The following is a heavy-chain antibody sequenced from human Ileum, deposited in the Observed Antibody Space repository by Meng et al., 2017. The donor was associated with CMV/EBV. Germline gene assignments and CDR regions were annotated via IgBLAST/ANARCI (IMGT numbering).Heavy chain of an antibody. CDR1: GYTFTSYG. Sequence: ASAKVSCKASGYTFTSYGISWVRQAPGQGLEWRGWISAYNGNTNYVQTLQGRVTMTTDTSTSTAYSELRSLRADDTAVYYCAREFNYCGGDCYSLAYDIWGQGTLVTVSS. CDR3: AREFNYCGGDCYSLAYDI. J-gene: IGHJ3*02. D-gene: IGHD2-21*01. CDR2: ISAYNGNT. V-gene: IGHV1-18*01.